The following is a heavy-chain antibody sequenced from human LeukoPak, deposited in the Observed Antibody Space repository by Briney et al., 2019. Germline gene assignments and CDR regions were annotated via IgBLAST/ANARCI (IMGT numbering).Heavy chain of an antibody. CDR3: AKDEFYDILTGYRDY. J-gene: IGHJ4*02. D-gene: IGHD3-9*01. Sequence: GGSLRLSCAASGFTFSNAWMSWVRQAPGKGLEWVSAISGSGGSTYYADSVKGRFTISRDNSKNTLYLQMNSLRAEDTAVYYCAKDEFYDILTGYRDYWGQGTLVTVSS. CDR2: ISGSGGST. CDR1: GFTFSNAW. V-gene: IGHV3-23*01.